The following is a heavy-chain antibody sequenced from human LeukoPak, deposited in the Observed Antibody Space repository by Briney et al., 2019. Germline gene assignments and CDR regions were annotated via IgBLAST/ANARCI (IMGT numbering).Heavy chain of an antibody. CDR3: ARITSPNVPAEFDY. CDR2: INHSGST. CDR1: GGSFSGYY. V-gene: IGHV4-34*01. D-gene: IGHD1-14*01. J-gene: IGHJ4*02. Sequence: SETLSLTCAVYGGSFSGYYWSWIRQPPGKGLEWIGEINHSGSTNYNPSLKSRVTISVDTSKNQFSLKLSSVTAADTAVYYCARITSPNVPAEFDYWGQGTLVTVSS.